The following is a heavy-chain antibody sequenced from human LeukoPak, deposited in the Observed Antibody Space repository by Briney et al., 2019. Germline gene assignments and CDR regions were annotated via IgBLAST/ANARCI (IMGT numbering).Heavy chain of an antibody. CDR1: GFTFSSYW. J-gene: IGHJ2*01. Sequence: GGSLRLSCAASGFTFSSYWMSWVRQAPGKGLEWVANIKQDGSEKYYVDSVKGRFTISRDNAKNSLYLQMNSLRAEDTAVYYCARVGYSYGSWYFDLWGRGTLVTVSS. D-gene: IGHD5-18*01. CDR2: IKQDGSEK. V-gene: IGHV3-7*04. CDR3: ARVGYSYGSWYFDL.